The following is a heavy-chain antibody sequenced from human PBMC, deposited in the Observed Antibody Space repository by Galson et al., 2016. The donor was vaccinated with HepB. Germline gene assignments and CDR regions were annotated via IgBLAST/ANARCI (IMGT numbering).Heavy chain of an antibody. D-gene: IGHD2-2*02. J-gene: IGHJ6*02. V-gene: IGHV3-21*01. CDR1: GFTFSTYN. CDR2: ISNSNSYI. Sequence: SLRLSCAASGFTFSTYNLNWVRQAPGTGLEWVSSISNSNSYIYYTDPVKGRFTISRDNAKNSLYLQMNSLRDEDTAVYYCARDFGYCSSTSCYKGGLFYYYGMDVWGQGTTVTVSS. CDR3: ARDFGYCSSTSCYKGGLFYYYGMDV.